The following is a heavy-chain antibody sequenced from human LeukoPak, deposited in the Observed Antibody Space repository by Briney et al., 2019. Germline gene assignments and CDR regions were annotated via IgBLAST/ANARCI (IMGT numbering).Heavy chain of an antibody. Sequence: SETLSLTCSVSGXSISSYYWTWIRQPPGKGREWVGFIDSSGSTNYSPSLKSRLSLSVDTSKNQFSLRLSAVTAADTAVYFCARIKVGATVDFWGQGSLVTVSS. CDR2: IDSSGST. CDR3: ARIKVGATVDF. D-gene: IGHD1-26*01. J-gene: IGHJ4*02. CDR1: GXSISSYY. V-gene: IGHV4-59*01.